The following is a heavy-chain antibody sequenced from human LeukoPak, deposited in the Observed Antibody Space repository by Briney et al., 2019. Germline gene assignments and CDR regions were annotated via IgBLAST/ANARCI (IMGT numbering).Heavy chain of an antibody. CDR3: ARDNKYYYDSSGYST. CDR2: ISYDGSNK. Sequence: GGSLRLSCAASGFTSSSYAMHWVRQAPGKGLEWVAVISYDGSNKYYADSVKGRFTISRDNSKNTLYLQMNSLRAEDTAVYYCARDNKYYYDSSGYSTWGQGTLVTVSS. J-gene: IGHJ4*02. CDR1: GFTSSSYA. D-gene: IGHD3-22*01. V-gene: IGHV3-30*04.